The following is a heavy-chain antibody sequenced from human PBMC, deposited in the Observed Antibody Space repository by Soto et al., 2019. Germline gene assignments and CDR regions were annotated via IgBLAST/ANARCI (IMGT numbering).Heavy chain of an antibody. Sequence: SETLSLTCNVSGGSISTYYWSWIRQPPGKGLEWIGYIYYSGTTNYNPSLKSRVTISVDTSKNQFSLKLSSVTAADTAVYYCARAVVGGFDWLLYGDYYFDYWGQGTLVTVSS. D-gene: IGHD3-9*01. J-gene: IGHJ4*02. CDR2: IYYSGTT. V-gene: IGHV4-59*01. CDR3: ARAVVGGFDWLLYGDYYFDY. CDR1: GGSISTYY.